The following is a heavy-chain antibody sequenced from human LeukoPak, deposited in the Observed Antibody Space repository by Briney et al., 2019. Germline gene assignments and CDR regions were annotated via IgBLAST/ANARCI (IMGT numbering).Heavy chain of an antibody. CDR3: ARTVGDDNQSIDY. Sequence: SETLSLTCSVSGGXISSSSQYWGWIRQPPGKGLEWIGSIYYSGSTYYNSSLKSRVTISGDTSKHQISLKLSSVTAADTAVYYCARTVGDDNQSIDYWGQGTLVTVSS. J-gene: IGHJ4*02. CDR1: GGXISSSSQY. V-gene: IGHV4-39*01. D-gene: IGHD1-1*01. CDR2: IYYSGST.